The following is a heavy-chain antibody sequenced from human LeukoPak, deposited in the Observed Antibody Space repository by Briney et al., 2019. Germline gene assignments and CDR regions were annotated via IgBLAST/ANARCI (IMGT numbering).Heavy chain of an antibody. D-gene: IGHD5-18*01. V-gene: IGHV1-69*04. CDR3: AREIHPVDTAMAVDY. Sequence: ASVKVSCKASGGTFSSYAISWVRQAPGQGLEWMGRIIPILGIANYAQKFQGRVTITADKSTSTAYMELSSLRSEDTAVYYCAREIHPVDTAMAVDYWGQGTLVTVSS. CDR1: GGTFSSYA. CDR2: IIPILGIA. J-gene: IGHJ4*02.